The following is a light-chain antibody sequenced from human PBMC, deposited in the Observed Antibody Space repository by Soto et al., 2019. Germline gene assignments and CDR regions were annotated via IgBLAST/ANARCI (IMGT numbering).Light chain of an antibody. V-gene: IGLV6-57*04. CDR3: QSYHSGNYA. CDR1: SGRIATNY. CDR2: EDK. Sequence: NFMLTQPHSVSESPGKTVTVSCTRSSGRIATNYVQWYQQRPGSAPTTVIYEDKLRPSGVPDRFSGSIDSSSNSASLTISGLKTEDEADYYCQSYHSGNYAFGTGTKVTVL. J-gene: IGLJ1*01.